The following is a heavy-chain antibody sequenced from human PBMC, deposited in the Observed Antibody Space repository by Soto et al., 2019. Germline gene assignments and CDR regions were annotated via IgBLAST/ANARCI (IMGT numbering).Heavy chain of an antibody. CDR2: IIPILGIA. J-gene: IGHJ3*02. CDR1: GGTFSSYT. V-gene: IGHV1-69*02. D-gene: IGHD2-8*01. CDR3: ALYFPAQAECTNGVCPRRDAFDI. Sequence: QVQLVQSGAEVKKPGSSVKVSCKASGGTFSSYTISWVRQAPGQGLEWMGRIIPILGIANYAQKFQGRVTVTADESTSTAYMELSSLGSEDTAVYYCALYFPAQAECTNGVCPRRDAFDIWGQGTMVTVSS.